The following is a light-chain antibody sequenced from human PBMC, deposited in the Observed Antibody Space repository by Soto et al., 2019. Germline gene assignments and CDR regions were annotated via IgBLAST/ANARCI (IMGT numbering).Light chain of an antibody. CDR1: SSDVGFYNY. V-gene: IGLV2-8*01. Sequence: QSVLTQPPSASGSPGQSVTISCTGTSSDVGFYNYVSWYQQHPGRAPKLMIYEVSKRPSGVPDRFSGSKSGNTASLTVSGLQSEDEADYYCSSYAGTNNLGLFGGGTKLTVL. CDR2: EVS. J-gene: IGLJ2*01. CDR3: SSYAGTNNLGL.